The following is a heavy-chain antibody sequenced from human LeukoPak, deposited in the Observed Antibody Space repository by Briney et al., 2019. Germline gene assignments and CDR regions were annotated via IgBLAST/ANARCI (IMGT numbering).Heavy chain of an antibody. D-gene: IGHD6-13*01. Sequence: GGSLRLSCAASGFTFSSYWMSWVRQAPGKGLEWVANIKQDGSEKYYVDPVKGRFTISRDNAKNSLYLQMNSLRAEDTAVYHCARERDSSSWIYYYYYYYMDVWGKGTTVTVSS. CDR3: ARERDSSSWIYYYYYYYMDV. CDR2: IKQDGSEK. CDR1: GFTFSSYW. J-gene: IGHJ6*03. V-gene: IGHV3-7*01.